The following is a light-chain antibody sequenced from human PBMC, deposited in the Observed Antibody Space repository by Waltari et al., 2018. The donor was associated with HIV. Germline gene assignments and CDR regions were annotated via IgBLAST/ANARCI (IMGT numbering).Light chain of an antibody. V-gene: IGLV2-14*03. CDR2: DIN. J-gene: IGLJ2*01. Sequence: QSALTQPASVSGFLGQSINISCTGISTDSRFYQYVSWYQQYPGKIPRLIIFDINNLPPGVSDHFSGSRSGNSASLPFSGRQSGDEAHYYCASNRLDYTLIFGGGTKLTVL. CDR3: ASNRLDYTLI. CDR1: STDSRFYQY.